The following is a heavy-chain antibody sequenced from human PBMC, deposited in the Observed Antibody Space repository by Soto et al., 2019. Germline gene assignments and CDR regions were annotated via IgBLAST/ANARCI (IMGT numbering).Heavy chain of an antibody. Sequence: SETQSLTCAVYGGPFSGYYWSWIRQPPGKGLEWIGEINHSGSTNYNPSLKSRVTISVDTSKNQFSLKLSSVTAADTAVYYCARAGGYYFDYWGQGTLVTVSS. V-gene: IGHV4-34*01. CDR3: ARAGGYYFDY. J-gene: IGHJ4*02. CDR2: INHSGST. D-gene: IGHD3-16*01. CDR1: GGPFSGYY.